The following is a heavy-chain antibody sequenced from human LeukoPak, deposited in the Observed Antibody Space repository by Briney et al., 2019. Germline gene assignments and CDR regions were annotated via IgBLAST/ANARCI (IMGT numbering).Heavy chain of an antibody. CDR2: ITRNSGSI. Sequence: GGSLRLSRAASGFTFDDYAMHWVRHTPGKRLEWVSGITRNSGSIGYAASVKGRFTISRDNAKNSLYLQMNSLRAEDTALYYCAKASSYDSAFNWLDHWGQGTQVTVSS. CDR3: AKASSYDSAFNWLDH. V-gene: IGHV3-9*01. D-gene: IGHD3-22*01. CDR1: GFTFDDYA. J-gene: IGHJ5*02.